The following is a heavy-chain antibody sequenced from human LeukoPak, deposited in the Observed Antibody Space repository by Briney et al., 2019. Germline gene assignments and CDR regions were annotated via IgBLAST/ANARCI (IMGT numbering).Heavy chain of an antibody. CDR1: GFTFTNYV. CDR2: ITGTADKT. CDR3: ARRGGSRGWGAFDI. V-gene: IGHV3-23*01. J-gene: IGHJ3*02. D-gene: IGHD6-19*01. Sequence: GESLRLSCAASGFTFTNYVMNWVRQAPGKGLEWVSSITGTADKTYDADSVKGRFTISRDNSKNTLSLQMSSLRVEDTAIYYCARRGGSRGWGAFDIWGQGTIVTVSS.